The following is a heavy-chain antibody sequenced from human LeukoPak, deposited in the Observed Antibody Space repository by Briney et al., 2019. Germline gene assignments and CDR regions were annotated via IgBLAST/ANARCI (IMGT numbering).Heavy chain of an antibody. CDR3: AKGGIYDSSGYYLIDY. CDR1: GFTIGNHG. V-gene: IGHV3-30*18. J-gene: IGHJ4*02. Sequence: GGSLRLSCVVSGFTIGNHGMHWVRQAPGKGLEWVAMISHDGGSEHYGDSVKGRLTISRDNSKNTLYLQMNSLRAEDTAVYYCAKGGIYDSSGYYLIDYWGQGTLVTVSS. D-gene: IGHD3-22*01. CDR2: ISHDGGSE.